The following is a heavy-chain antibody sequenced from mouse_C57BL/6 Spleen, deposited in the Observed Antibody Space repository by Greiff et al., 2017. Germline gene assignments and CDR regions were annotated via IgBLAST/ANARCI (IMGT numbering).Heavy chain of an antibody. V-gene: IGHV1-64*01. Sequence: QVQLQQPGAELVKPGASVKLSCKASGYTFTSYWMHWVKQRPGQGLEWIGMIHPNSGSTNYNEKFKSKATLTVDKSSSTAYMQLSSLTSEDSAVYYCARSEVTTVVARYYAMDYWGQGTSVTVSS. CDR3: ARSEVTTVVARYYAMDY. CDR2: IHPNSGST. CDR1: GYTFTSYW. J-gene: IGHJ4*01. D-gene: IGHD1-1*01.